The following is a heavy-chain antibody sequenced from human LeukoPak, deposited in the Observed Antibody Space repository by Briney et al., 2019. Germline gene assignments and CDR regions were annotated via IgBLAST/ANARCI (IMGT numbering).Heavy chain of an antibody. CDR1: GYTFTGYY. CDR3: ARDFGKGKMVSYNWFDP. J-gene: IGHJ5*02. Sequence: ASVTVSCKASGYTFTGYYMQWVRQAPGQGLEWMGWINPNSGGTNYAQKFQGRVNMRRDTSMSTAYMERSRLRYEDTDVYYCARDFGKGKMVSYNWFDPWGQGTLVTVSS. V-gene: IGHV1-2*02. CDR2: INPNSGGT. D-gene: IGHD2-8*01.